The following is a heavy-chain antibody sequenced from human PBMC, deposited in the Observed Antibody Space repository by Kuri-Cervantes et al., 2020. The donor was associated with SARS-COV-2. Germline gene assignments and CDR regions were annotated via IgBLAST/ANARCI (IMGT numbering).Heavy chain of an antibody. CDR3: AKDGPDSGSYLFDY. J-gene: IGHJ4*02. Sequence: LKISCAASGFTFSSYAMHWVRQAPGKGLEWVAVISYDGSNKYYADSVKGRFTISRDNSKNTLYLQMNSLRAEDTAVYYCAKDGPDSGSYLFDYWGQGTLVTVSS. V-gene: IGHV3-30-3*01. D-gene: IGHD1-26*01. CDR2: ISYDGSNK. CDR1: GFTFSSYA.